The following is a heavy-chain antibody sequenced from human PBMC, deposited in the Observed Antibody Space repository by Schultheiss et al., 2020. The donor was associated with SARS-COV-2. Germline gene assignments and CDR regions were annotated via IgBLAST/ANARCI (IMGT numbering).Heavy chain of an antibody. CDR2: IIPILGIA. CDR3: ARGLGSSGWYAGY. D-gene: IGHD6-19*01. CDR1: GYTFTSYY. V-gene: IGHV1-69*04. Sequence: SVKVSCKASGYTFTSYYMHWVRQAPGQGLEWMGRIIPILGIANYAQKFQGRVTITADKSTSTAYMELSSLRSEDTAVYYCARGLGSSGWYAGYWGQGTLVTVSS. J-gene: IGHJ4*02.